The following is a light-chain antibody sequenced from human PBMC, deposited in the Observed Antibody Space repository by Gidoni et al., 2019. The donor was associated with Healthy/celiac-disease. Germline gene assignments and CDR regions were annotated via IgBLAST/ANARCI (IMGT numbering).Light chain of an antibody. CDR2: AAS. V-gene: IGKV1-8*01. CDR3: QQYYSYRLT. CDR1: QGIRSY. J-gene: IGKJ4*01. Sequence: AIRITQSPSSLSASTGDRVTITCRASQGIRSYLAWYQQKPGKAPKLLIYAASTLQSGVPSRFSGSGSGTDFTLTISCLQSEDFATYYCQQYYSYRLTFGGGTKVEIK.